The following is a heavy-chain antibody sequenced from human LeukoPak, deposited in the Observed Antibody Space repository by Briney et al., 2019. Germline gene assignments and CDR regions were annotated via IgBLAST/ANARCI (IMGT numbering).Heavy chain of an antibody. CDR1: GFTFSSYA. CDR2: ISGSGGST. V-gene: IGHV3-23*01. CDR3: AKEFLHGGWVPTSCLDY. D-gene: IGHD6-19*01. Sequence: HPGGSLRLSCAASGFTFSSYAMSWVRQAPGKGLEWVSAISGSGGSTYYADSVKGRFTISRDNSKNTLYLQMNSLRAEDTAVYYCAKEFLHGGWVPTSCLDYWGQGTLVTVSS. J-gene: IGHJ4*02.